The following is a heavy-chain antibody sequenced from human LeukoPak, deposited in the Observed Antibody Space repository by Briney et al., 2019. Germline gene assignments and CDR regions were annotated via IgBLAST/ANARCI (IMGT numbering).Heavy chain of an antibody. V-gene: IGHV4-59*01. D-gene: IGHD2/OR15-2a*01. Sequence: SETLSLTCTVSGGSISSYYWSWIRQPPGKGPEWIGYIYYSGSTNYNPSLKSRVTISVDTSKNQFSLKLSSVTAADTAVYYCARADYFNWFDPWGQGTLVTVSS. CDR1: GGSISSYY. CDR2: IYYSGST. CDR3: ARADYFNWFDP. J-gene: IGHJ5*02.